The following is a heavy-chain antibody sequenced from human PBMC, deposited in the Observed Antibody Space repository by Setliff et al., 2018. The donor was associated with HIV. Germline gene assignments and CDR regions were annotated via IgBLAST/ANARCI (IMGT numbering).Heavy chain of an antibody. D-gene: IGHD3-22*01. V-gene: IGHV1-69*13. CDR1: GGTFSSFA. CDR2: IIPTFGPV. J-gene: IGHJ4*02. Sequence: ASVKVSCKASGGTFSSFAFNWVRQAPGQGLEWMGDIIPTFGPVHYEQKFQGRVTITADDSTRTVYMELSSLRSEDTAVYYCARGGVYYYDSSGWSMDYWGQGTLVTVSS. CDR3: ARGGVYYYDSSGWSMDY.